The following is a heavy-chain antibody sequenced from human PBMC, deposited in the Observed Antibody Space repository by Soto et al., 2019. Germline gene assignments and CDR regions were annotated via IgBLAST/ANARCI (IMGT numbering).Heavy chain of an antibody. CDR3: ARGRYSGYDWGY. V-gene: IGHV4-61*01. CDR1: GGSVSSGRYY. D-gene: IGHD5-12*01. J-gene: IGHJ1*01. Sequence: SETLSLTCTVSGGSVSSGRYYWSWIRQPPGKGLEWIGYIYDSGTTNYNPSLKSRVTISVDTSRNQFSLQLTSVTAADTAVYFCARGRYSGYDWGYWGQGT. CDR2: IYDSGTT.